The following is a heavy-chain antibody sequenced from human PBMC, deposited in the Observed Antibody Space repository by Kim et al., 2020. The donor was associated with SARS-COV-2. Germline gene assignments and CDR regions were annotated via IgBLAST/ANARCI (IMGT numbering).Heavy chain of an antibody. J-gene: IGHJ2*01. Sequence: SETLYLTCTVSGGSISSSSYYWGWIRQPPGKGLEWIGSIYYSGSTYYNPSLKSRVTISVDTSKNQFSLKLSSVTAADTAVYYCARHGLRFPGWYFDLWGRGTLVTVSS. CDR2: IYYSGST. V-gene: IGHV4-39*01. CDR1: GGSISSSSYY. CDR3: ARHGLRFPGWYFDL. D-gene: IGHD3-16*01.